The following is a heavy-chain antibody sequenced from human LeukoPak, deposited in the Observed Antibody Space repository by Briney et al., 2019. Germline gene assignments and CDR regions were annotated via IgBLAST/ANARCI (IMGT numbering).Heavy chain of an antibody. J-gene: IGHJ5*02. V-gene: IGHV4-34*01. D-gene: IGHD3-3*01. CDR1: GGSFSGYY. Sequence: SETLSLTXAVYGGSFSGYYWSWIRQPPGKGLEWIGEINHSGSTNYNPSLKSRVTISVDTSKNQFSLKLSSVTAADTAVYYCARATAIRFLEWSPRSNWFDPWGQGTLVTVSS. CDR2: INHSGST. CDR3: ARATAIRFLEWSPRSNWFDP.